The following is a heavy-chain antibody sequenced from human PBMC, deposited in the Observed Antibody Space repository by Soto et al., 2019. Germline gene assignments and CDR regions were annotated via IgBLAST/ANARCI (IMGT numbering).Heavy chain of an antibody. CDR2: IYYTGAT. J-gene: IGHJ1*01. Sequence: SETLSLTCTVSGGSISSYYWSWIRQPPGKGLEWLGSIYYTGATQYNPSLEGRVTMSVDTSMNQFSLKLRFVTAADSAIYYCAREDRDDNRGPGNWGQGTLVTVSS. CDR3: AREDRDDNRGPGN. V-gene: IGHV4-59*04. D-gene: IGHD1-1*01. CDR1: GGSISSYY.